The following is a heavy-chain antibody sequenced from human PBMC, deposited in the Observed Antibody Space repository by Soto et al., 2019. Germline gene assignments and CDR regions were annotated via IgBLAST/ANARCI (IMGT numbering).Heavy chain of an antibody. V-gene: IGHV3-21*01. J-gene: IGHJ4*02. CDR3: VRDGLDYYDTERVYFDN. D-gene: IGHD3-22*01. CDR2: ISSSAVYI. Sequence: EVQLVESGGGPVRPGGSLKLSCAASGFNFITYSLSWVRQAPGKGLEWVASISSSAVYIDYADSVKGRFTISRDNANNSLYLQINSLRAEDTATYHCVRDGLDYYDTERVYFDNWGQGTLVTVSS. CDR1: GFNFITYS.